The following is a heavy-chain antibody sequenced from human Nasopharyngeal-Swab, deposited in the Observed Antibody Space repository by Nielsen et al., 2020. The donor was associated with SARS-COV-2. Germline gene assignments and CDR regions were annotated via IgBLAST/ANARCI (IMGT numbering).Heavy chain of an antibody. V-gene: IGHV4-39*07. CDR3: ARVSREHYDFWSGYYPHFDY. Sequence: SETLSLTCTVSGGSISSSSYYWGWIRQPPGKGLEWIGSIYYSGSTYYNPSLKSRVTISVDTSKNQFSLKLSSVTAADTAVYYCARVSREHYDFWSGYYPHFDYWGQGTLVTVSS. CDR2: IYYSGST. D-gene: IGHD3-3*01. J-gene: IGHJ4*02. CDR1: GGSISSSSYY.